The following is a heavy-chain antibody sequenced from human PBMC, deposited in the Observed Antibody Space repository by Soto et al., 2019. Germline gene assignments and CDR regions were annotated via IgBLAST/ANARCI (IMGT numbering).Heavy chain of an antibody. CDR3: ATCITGTMYYFDY. J-gene: IGHJ4*02. CDR2: IIPIFGTA. CDR1: EGTFSSYA. Sequence: ASVKVSCKASEGTFSSYAISWVRQAPGQGLEWMGGIIPIFGTANYAQKFQGRVTITADESTSIAYMELSSLRSEDTAVYYCATCITGTMYYFDYWGQGTLVTVSS. V-gene: IGHV1-69*13. D-gene: IGHD1-20*01.